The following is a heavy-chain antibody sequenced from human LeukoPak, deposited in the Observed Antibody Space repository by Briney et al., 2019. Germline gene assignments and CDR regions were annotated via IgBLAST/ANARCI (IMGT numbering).Heavy chain of an antibody. D-gene: IGHD3-3*01. CDR3: ARTYYDFWSGYSPYYFDY. CDR1: GGSIRSGSYY. Sequence: SQTLSLTCTVSGGSIRSGSYYWSWIRQPAGKGLEWIGRIHAGGSTNYNPSHKSRVTISADTSKNQFSLKLSSVTAADTAVYYCARTYYDFWSGYSPYYFDYWGQGTLVTVSS. J-gene: IGHJ4*02. CDR2: IHAGGST. V-gene: IGHV4-61*02.